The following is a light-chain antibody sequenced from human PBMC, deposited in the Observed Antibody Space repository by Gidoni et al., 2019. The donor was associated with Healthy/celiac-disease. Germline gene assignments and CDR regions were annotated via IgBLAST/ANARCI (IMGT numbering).Light chain of an antibody. Sequence: HSALTQPPSASGSPGQSVTISCNGTSSDVGGYNYVSWYQQPPGKAPKLMIYEVSKRPSGVPDRFSGSKSGNTASLTVSGLQAEDEADYYCSSYAGSNNHVVFGGGTKLTVL. CDR1: SSDVGGYNY. CDR3: SSYAGSNNHVV. J-gene: IGLJ2*01. V-gene: IGLV2-8*01. CDR2: EVS.